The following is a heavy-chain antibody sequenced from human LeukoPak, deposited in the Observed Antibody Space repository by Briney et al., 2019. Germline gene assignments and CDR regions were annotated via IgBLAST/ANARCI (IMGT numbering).Heavy chain of an antibody. Sequence: GASVKVSCKASGYTFTSYGISWVRQAPGQGLAGMGRMSAYNGNINYVQNLQGRVTMTTDTSTSTAYMEVRSLRSDDTAVYYWARESRGYRYGYFFYYDMDVWGQGTTVTVSS. V-gene: IGHV1-18*01. D-gene: IGHD5-18*01. CDR3: ARESRGYRYGYFFYYDMDV. CDR1: GYTFTSYG. CDR2: MSAYNGNI. J-gene: IGHJ6*02.